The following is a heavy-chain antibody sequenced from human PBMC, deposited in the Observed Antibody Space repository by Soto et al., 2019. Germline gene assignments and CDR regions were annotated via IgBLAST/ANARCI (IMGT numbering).Heavy chain of an antibody. V-gene: IGHV4-34*09. D-gene: IGHD3-22*01. CDR3: ARGSYCDSSGYDTYYYYYGMDV. Sequence: SETLSLTCAVYGGSFSGYYWSWIRQPPGKGLEWIGEINHSGSTNYNPTLRSRVTISVDTSKDQFSLKLSSVTAADTAVYYCARGSYCDSSGYDTYYYYYGMDVWGQGTTVTVSS. CDR1: GGSFSGYY. CDR2: INHSGST. J-gene: IGHJ6*02.